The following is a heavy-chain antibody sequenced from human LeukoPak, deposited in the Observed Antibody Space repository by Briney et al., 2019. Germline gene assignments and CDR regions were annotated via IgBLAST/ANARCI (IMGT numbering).Heavy chain of an antibody. D-gene: IGHD4-17*01. CDR2: IYWDDDK. V-gene: IGHV2-5*02. CDR3: AHRFVHGYYDY. Sequence: SGPTLVNPTQTLTLTCTFSGFSLSTSGVGVGWIRQPPGKALEWLALIYWDDDKYYSPSLKSRLTITKDTSKNQVVLTMTNMDPVDTATYYCAHRFVHGYYDYWGQGTLVTVSS. J-gene: IGHJ4*02. CDR1: GFSLSTSGVG.